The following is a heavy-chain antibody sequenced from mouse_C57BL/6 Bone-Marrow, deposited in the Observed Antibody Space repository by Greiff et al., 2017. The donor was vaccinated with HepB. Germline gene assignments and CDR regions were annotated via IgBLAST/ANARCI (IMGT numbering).Heavy chain of an antibody. CDR1: GYSFTGYY. D-gene: IGHD3-2*02. CDR2: INPSTGGT. V-gene: IGHV1-42*01. J-gene: IGHJ4*01. Sequence: EVQVVESGPELVKPGASVKISCKASGYSFTGYYMNWVKQSPEKSLEWIGEINPSTGGTTYNQKFKAKATLTVDKSSSTAYMQLKSLTSEDSAVYYCASSGFYAMDYWGQGTSVTVSS. CDR3: ASSGFYAMDY.